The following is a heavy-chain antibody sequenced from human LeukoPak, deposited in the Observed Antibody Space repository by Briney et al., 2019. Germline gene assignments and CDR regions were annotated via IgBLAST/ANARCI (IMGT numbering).Heavy chain of an antibody. CDR3: ATWAFYHSLDV. D-gene: IGHD1-26*01. CDR2: INKDGSAT. Sequence: GGSLRLSCEASGFTFDAYAMHWVRQAPGKGLEWVSLINKDGSATYYADSVKGRFTISRDNSKNSLYLQMNGLRSKDTALYYCATWAFYHSLDVWGQGTTVTVSS. J-gene: IGHJ6*02. V-gene: IGHV3-43*02. CDR1: GFTFDAYA.